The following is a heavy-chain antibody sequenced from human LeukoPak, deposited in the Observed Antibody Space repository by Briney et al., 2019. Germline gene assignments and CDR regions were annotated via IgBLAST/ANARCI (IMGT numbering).Heavy chain of an antibody. CDR3: AICLGIAAAGFADDAFDI. V-gene: IGHV4-4*07. CDR1: GGSISSYY. Sequence: SETLSLTCTVSGGSISSYYWSWIRQPAGKGLEWIGRIYTSGSTNYNPSLKSRVTMSVDTSKNQFSLRLSSVTAADTAVYYCAICLGIAAAGFADDAFDIWGQGTMVTVSS. D-gene: IGHD6-13*01. J-gene: IGHJ3*02. CDR2: IYTSGST.